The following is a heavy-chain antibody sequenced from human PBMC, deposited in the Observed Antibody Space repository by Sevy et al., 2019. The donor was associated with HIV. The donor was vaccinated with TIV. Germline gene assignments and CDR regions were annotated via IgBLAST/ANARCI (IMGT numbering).Heavy chain of an antibody. CDR2: IGYDGNKI. J-gene: IGHJ4*02. CDR1: GFNFSPYG. D-gene: IGHD3-10*01. CDR3: VKDPHYDFFDY. Sequence: GGSVRLSCAASGFNFSPYGMHWVRQAPGKGLEWVSFIGYDGNKIFYADSVRGRFTVSRDNSKNTLYLQMNSLSTEDTAVYYCVKDPHYDFFDYWGQGILVTVSS. V-gene: IGHV3-30*02.